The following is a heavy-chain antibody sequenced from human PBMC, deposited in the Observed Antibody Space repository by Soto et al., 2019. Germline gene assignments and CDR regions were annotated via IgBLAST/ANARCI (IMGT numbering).Heavy chain of an antibody. Sequence: PGGSLRLSCAASGFIFSNYAMFWVRQAPGKGLDWVSTIYAGGGTTHYAESVKGRFTISRDNSNNRLYLQMNNLRAEDTAVYFCEKDLIRGDGYVDFDYWGQGTPVTVSS. D-gene: IGHD3-10*01. J-gene: IGHJ4*02. CDR1: GFIFSNYA. CDR2: IYAGGGTT. V-gene: IGHV3-23*01. CDR3: EKDLIRGDGYVDFDY.